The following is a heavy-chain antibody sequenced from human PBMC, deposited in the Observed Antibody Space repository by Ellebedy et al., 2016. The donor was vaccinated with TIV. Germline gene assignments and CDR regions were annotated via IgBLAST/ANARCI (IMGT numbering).Heavy chain of an antibody. J-gene: IGHJ4*02. D-gene: IGHD2-8*02. V-gene: IGHV3-33*01. CDR2: IWLDGSKE. Sequence: PGGSLRLSCAASGFTFSRSGMHWVRQAPGKGLEWVAIIWLDGSKEYYADSVKGRFTISRDNSKNTLYMQMNSLRAEYTAVYYCARDKNTGYIDYWGQGALVTVSS. CDR1: GFTFSRSG. CDR3: ARDKNTGYIDY.